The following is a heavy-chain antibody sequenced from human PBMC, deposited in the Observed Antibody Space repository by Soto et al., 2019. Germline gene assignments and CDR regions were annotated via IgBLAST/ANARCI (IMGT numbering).Heavy chain of an antibody. J-gene: IGHJ4*02. Sequence: QVQLQESGPGLVKPSETLSLTCTVYGGSVSSGRFYWSWIRQPPGKGLEWIGYIYYSGSSKYNSSLRSRFPISVDTSKNQFSLKLTSVTAADTAGYYCARSGSGSGWLGGQGTLVTVSA. CDR1: GGSVSSGRFY. V-gene: IGHV4-61*01. CDR2: IYYSGSS. CDR3: ARSGSGSGWL. D-gene: IGHD6-19*01.